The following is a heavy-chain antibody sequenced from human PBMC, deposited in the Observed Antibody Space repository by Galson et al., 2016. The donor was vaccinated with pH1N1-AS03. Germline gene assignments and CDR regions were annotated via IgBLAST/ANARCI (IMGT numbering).Heavy chain of an antibody. CDR1: GGSVSSNSYY. D-gene: IGHD6-19*01. J-gene: IGHJ5*01. CDR3: ARFQPDSGWSRWADS. V-gene: IGHV4-39*07. Sequence: TLSLTCTVSGGSVSSNSYYWGWIRQSPGRGLDWIGSIYYSGSTYYNPSLKSRVTMSIDTSKNQFYLILRSVTAADTAMFYCARFQPDSGWSRWADSWGQGTLVTVSS. CDR2: IYYSGST.